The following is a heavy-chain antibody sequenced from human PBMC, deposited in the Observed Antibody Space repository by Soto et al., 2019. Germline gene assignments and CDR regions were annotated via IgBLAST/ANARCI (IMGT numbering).Heavy chain of an antibody. J-gene: IGHJ4*02. CDR1: GCTFSSYA. CDR2: ISGSGGST. V-gene: IGHV3-23*01. Sequence: PGGSLRLSCAASGCTFSSYAMSWVRQAPGKGLEWVSAISGSGGSTYYADSVKGRFTISRDNSKNTLYLQMNSLRAEDTAVYYCATLADIVVVPAVTYVYWGQGTLVTVSS. CDR3: ATLADIVVVPAVTYVY. D-gene: IGHD2-2*01.